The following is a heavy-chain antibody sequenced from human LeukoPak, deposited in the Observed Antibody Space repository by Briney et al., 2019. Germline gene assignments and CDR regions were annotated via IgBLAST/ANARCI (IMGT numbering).Heavy chain of an antibody. CDR1: GFVISSDY. CDR3: ARGNPARGDYFDY. Sequence: GGSLRLSCAASGFVISSDYMSWVRQAPGKGLEWVSLIYTGGSTYYADSVKGRFTISRDNSKNTLYLQMNSLRAEDTAVYYCARGNPARGDYFDYWGQGTLVTVSS. D-gene: IGHD6-6*01. CDR2: IYTGGST. V-gene: IGHV3-53*01. J-gene: IGHJ4*02.